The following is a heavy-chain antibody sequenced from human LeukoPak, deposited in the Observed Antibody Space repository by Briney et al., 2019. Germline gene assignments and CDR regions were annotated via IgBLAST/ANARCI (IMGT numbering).Heavy chain of an antibody. CDR3: ARRGNYYDSSGYYYVGFDY. D-gene: IGHD3-22*01. J-gene: IGHJ4*02. V-gene: IGHV3-7*01. CDR1: GFIFSSYW. Sequence: GGSLRLSCAASGFIFSSYWMSWVRQAPGKGLEWVANIKQDGSEKSYVDSVKGRFTISRDNAKNSLYLQMNSLRAEDTAIYYCARRGNYYDSSGYYYVGFDYWGQGTLVTVSS. CDR2: IKQDGSEK.